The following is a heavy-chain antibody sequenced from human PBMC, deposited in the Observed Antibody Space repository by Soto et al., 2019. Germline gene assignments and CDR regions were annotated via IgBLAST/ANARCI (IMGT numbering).Heavy chain of an antibody. Sequence: SETLSLTGTVSGGSITSAGYYWSWIRQHPWKGLEWIGYIYYSGSTYYKPSLNSRVTISVDTSKIQFSLKLSSVPAADTDVYYCARSVFPWGQGTLVTVS. J-gene: IGHJ5*02. CDR2: IYYSGST. CDR1: GGSITSAGYY. CDR3: ARSVFP. V-gene: IGHV4-31*03.